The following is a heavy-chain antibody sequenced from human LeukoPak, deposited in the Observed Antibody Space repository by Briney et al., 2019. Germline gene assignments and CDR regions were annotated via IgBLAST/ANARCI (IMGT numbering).Heavy chain of an antibody. Sequence: GRTLRLSCAASGFTFSTYSMHWVRQAPGKGLEWLSVISYDGSSKYFADSVKGRFTISRDNSENTLYLQLNSLRVEDTAVYSCARDRFWSRDYKSGGPLHYFDYWGLGTLVTVSS. CDR3: ARDRFWSRDYKSGGPLHYFDY. CDR1: GFTFSTYS. J-gene: IGHJ4*02. V-gene: IGHV3-30*04. D-gene: IGHD3-10*01. CDR2: ISYDGSSK.